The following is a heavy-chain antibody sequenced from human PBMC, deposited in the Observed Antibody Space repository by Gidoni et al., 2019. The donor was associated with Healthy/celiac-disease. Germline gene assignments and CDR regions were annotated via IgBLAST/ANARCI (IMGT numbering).Heavy chain of an antibody. Sequence: QVQLVQSGAEVKKPGSSVKVSCKASGGTFSSYTISWVRQAPGQGLEWMGRIIPILGIANYTQKCQRRVTITADKTTRTEYMERSRLRYEDTGVYYCARERVATEGLFDYWGQGTLVTVSS. V-gene: IGHV1-69*08. CDR3: ARERVATEGLFDY. D-gene: IGHD5-12*01. CDR1: GGTFSSYT. J-gene: IGHJ4*02. CDR2: IIPILGIA.